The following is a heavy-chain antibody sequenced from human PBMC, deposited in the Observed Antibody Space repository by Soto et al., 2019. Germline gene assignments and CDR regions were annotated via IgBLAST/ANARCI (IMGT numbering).Heavy chain of an antibody. J-gene: IGHJ2*01. Sequence: EVQLVESGGGLVQPGGSLRLSCAASGFTVSSSYMGWVRQAPGKGLEWVSSIYSGGNTYYSDSVRGRFTISSDNSKDTLYIHMNSLRVADTAMYSCARHVGFYWYFDLWGRGTLVTVSS. D-gene: IGHD1-26*01. CDR1: GFTVSSSY. CDR3: ARHVGFYWYFDL. CDR2: IYSGGNT. V-gene: IGHV3-66*04.